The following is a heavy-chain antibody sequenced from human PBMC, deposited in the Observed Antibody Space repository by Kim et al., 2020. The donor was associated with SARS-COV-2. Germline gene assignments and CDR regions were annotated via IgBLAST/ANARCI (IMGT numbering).Heavy chain of an antibody. CDR3: AREYTSGWRHYYYGMDV. Sequence: GGSLRLSCAASGFTFTSYAMHWVRQAPGKGLEWLAFLSSDGNNKFYADSVKGRFTISRDNSQNTLYLQMNSLGAEDTAVYYCAREYTSGWRHYYYGMDVWGQGTTVSVSS. D-gene: IGHD6-19*01. CDR1: GFTFTSYA. V-gene: IGHV3-30*04. CDR2: LSSDGNNK. J-gene: IGHJ6*02.